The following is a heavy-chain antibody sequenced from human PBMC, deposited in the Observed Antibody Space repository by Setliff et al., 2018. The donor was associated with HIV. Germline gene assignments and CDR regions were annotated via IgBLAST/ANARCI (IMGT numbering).Heavy chain of an antibody. CDR3: ARRYNDNPREWFDP. CDR1: GDSISSSSYY. CDR2: INHIGVT. D-gene: IGHD1-1*01. V-gene: IGHV4-39*07. Sequence: PSETLSLTCTDSGDSISSSSYYWSWIRQAPGKGLEWIGEINHIGVTHYSPSLKSRVTISVDTSKNQFSLRLSSVTAADTAVYYCARRYNDNPREWFDPWGQGTLVTVSS. J-gene: IGHJ5*02.